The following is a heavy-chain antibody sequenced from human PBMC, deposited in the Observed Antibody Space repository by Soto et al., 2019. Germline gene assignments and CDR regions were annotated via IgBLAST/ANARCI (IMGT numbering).Heavy chain of an antibody. J-gene: IGHJ4*02. CDR2: ISAYNGNT. D-gene: IGHD5-18*01. Sequence: QVQLVQSGAEVKKPGASVKVSCKASGYTFTSYGISWVRQAPGQGLEWMGWISAYNGNTNYAQKLQGRVTMTTDTSPSTSYMELRSLRSDDTAVYYCARDAVDRGYSYGYDYWGQGTLVTVSS. CDR3: ARDAVDRGYSYGYDY. CDR1: GYTFTSYG. V-gene: IGHV1-18*01.